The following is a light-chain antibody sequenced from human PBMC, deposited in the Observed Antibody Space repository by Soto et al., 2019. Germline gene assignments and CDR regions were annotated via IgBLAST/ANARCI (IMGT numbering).Light chain of an antibody. CDR1: ESIDSW. Sequence: DIQMTQSPSTLSASVGDRVTITCRASESIDSWLAWHQQKPGRAPKLLISKASSLESGVPSRFSGSGFGTEFTLTISSLQPDDFATYYCQQYNSYRAFGQRTKVEI. J-gene: IGKJ1*01. CDR3: QQYNSYRA. CDR2: KAS. V-gene: IGKV1-5*03.